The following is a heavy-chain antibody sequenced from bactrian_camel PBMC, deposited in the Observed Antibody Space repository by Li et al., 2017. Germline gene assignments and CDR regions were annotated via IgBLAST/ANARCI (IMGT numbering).Heavy chain of an antibody. D-gene: IGHD6*01. J-gene: IGHJ4*01. Sequence: VQLVESGGGLVQPGGSLRLSCAASGFTFSSASMNWVRLAPGKGLEWICEIWSGAGTTYYADSVKGRFTISRDIAKNTLYLQLNSLKTEDTAMYYCANFGRGGSAYWGQGTQVTVS. CDR3: ANFGRGGSAY. CDR1: GFTFSSAS. CDR2: IWSGAGTT. V-gene: IGHV3S6*01.